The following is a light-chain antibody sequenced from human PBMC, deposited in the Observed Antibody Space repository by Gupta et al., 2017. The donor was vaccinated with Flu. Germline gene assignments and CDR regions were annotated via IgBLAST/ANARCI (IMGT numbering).Light chain of an antibody. V-gene: IGKV1-5*03. CDR2: KAS. CDR1: QSISGW. J-gene: IGKJ4*01. CDR3: QQYSAYSIT. Sequence: DIQMTQSPSTLSASVRDRVTITCRARQSISGWLAWHQQKPGKATKLLIYKASTVESGVPSRFGGSGYGTEFTLTIGSLQPDDFATYYRQQYSAYSITFGGGTRVEI.